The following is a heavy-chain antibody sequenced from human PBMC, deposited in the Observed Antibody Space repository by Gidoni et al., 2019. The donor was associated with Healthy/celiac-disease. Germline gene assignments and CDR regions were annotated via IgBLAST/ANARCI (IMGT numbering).Heavy chain of an antibody. CDR1: GFTFSSYA. D-gene: IGHD3-10*01. CDR3: AKSLYYYGSGMPPPPFDY. J-gene: IGHJ4*02. CDR2: ISGSGGST. Sequence: EVQLLQSGGGLVQPGGSLRLSCAASGFTFSSYAMSWVRQAPGKGLEWVSAISGSGGSTYYADAVKGRFTISRDNAKNRLYLQMNSLRAEDTAVYYCAKSLYYYGSGMPPPPFDYWGQGTLVTVSS. V-gene: IGHV3-23*01.